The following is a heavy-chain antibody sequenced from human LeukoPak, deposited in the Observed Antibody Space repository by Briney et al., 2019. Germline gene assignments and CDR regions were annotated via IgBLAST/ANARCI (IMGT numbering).Heavy chain of an antibody. CDR2: INHSGST. CDR1: GGSFSGYY. CDR3: ARRGYSYYYYMDV. J-gene: IGHJ6*03. V-gene: IGHV4-34*01. Sequence: PSETLSLTCAVYGGSFSGYYWSWIRQPPWKGLEWIAEINHSGSTNNNPSLKSRVTISVDTSKNQFSLKLSSVTAADTAVYYCARRGYSYYYYMDVWGKGTTVTVSS.